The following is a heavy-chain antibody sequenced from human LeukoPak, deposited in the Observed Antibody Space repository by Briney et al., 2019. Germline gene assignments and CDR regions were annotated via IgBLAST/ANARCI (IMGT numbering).Heavy chain of an antibody. CDR1: GYSFTSFW. Sequence: GESLKISFKGSGYSFTSFWIGWVRQMPGKGLEWMGIIYPGDSETRYSPSFQGQVTISADKSFSTAYLQWSSLKASDTAMYYCARHYGANYLDYWGQGSPVTVSS. J-gene: IGHJ4*02. CDR3: ARHYGANYLDY. V-gene: IGHV5-51*01. D-gene: IGHD3-10*01. CDR2: IYPGDSET.